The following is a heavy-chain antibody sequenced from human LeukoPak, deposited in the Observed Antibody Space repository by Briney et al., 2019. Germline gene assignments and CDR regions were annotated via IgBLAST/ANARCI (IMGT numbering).Heavy chain of an antibody. CDR1: GFTFSSYS. V-gene: IGHV3-48*01. CDR2: ISSSSSTI. J-gene: IGHJ4*02. Sequence: GGSLRLSCAASGFTFSSYSMTWVRQAPGKGLEWVSYISSSSSTIYYADSVKGRFTISRDNAKNSLYLQMNSLRAEDTAVYYCARDRTHYYDSSSSQYWGQGTLVTVSS. D-gene: IGHD3-22*01. CDR3: ARDRTHYYDSSSSQY.